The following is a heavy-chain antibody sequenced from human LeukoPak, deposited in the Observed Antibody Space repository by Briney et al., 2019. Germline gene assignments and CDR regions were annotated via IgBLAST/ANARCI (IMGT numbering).Heavy chain of an antibody. CDR3: AKHGAYYYGSGSYTYYFDY. CDR1: GFTFNNYA. V-gene: IGHV3-30*18. D-gene: IGHD3-10*01. J-gene: IGHJ4*02. CDR2: ISYDGSNK. Sequence: GGSLRLSCAASGFTFNNYAMSWVRQAPGKGLEWVAVISYDGSNKYYADSVKGRFTISRDNSKNTLYLQMNSLRAEDTAVYYCAKHGAYYYGSGSYTYYFDYWGQGTLVTVSS.